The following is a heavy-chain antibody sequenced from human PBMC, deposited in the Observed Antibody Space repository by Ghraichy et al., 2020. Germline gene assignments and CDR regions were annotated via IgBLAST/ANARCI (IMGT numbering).Heavy chain of an antibody. CDR1: GGSISSSSYY. Sequence: ESLNISCTVSGGSISSSSYYWGWIRQPPGKGLEWIGSIYYSGSTYYNPSLKSRVTISVDTSKNQFSLKLSSVTAADTAVYYCATRSRRVDILTGYYFDYWGQGTLVTVSS. D-gene: IGHD3-9*01. V-gene: IGHV4-39*01. CDR2: IYYSGST. CDR3: ATRSRRVDILTGYYFDY. J-gene: IGHJ4*02.